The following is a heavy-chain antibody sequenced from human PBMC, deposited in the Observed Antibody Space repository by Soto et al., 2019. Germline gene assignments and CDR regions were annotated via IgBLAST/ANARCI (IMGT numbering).Heavy chain of an antibody. CDR1: GYTFSSYH. D-gene: IGHD6-19*01. V-gene: IGHV1-18*01. CDR3: ARDLGGWPDY. CDR2: ISAYNGNT. Sequence: GASVKLSCKTSGYTFSSYHISCVRQAPGQGLEWMGWISAYNGNTNYAQKLQDRVTITRDTSASTAYMELSSLRSEDTAVYYCARDLGGWPDYWGQGTLVTVS. J-gene: IGHJ4*02.